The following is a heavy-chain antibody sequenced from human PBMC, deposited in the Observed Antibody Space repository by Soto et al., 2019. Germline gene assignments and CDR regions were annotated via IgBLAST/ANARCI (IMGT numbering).Heavy chain of an antibody. J-gene: IGHJ4*02. V-gene: IGHV3-21*06. CDR2: ISSTTNYI. Sequence: PWGSLRLSCAASGFAFTMYSMNLVRQSPGKGLEWVSSISSTTNYIYYGDSMKGRFTISRDNAKNSLYLEMNSLRAEDTAVYYCARESEDRNSNFEYWGKGNRFAASS. D-gene: IGHD1-1*01. CDR3: ARESEDRNSNFEY. CDR1: GFAFTMYS.